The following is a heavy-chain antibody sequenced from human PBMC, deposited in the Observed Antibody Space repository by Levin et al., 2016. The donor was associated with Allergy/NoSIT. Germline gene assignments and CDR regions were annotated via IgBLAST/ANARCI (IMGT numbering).Heavy chain of an antibody. V-gene: IGHV4-59*12. CDR2: IYYSGST. CDR1: GGSISSYY. CDR3: ARDVRGPSGFDY. J-gene: IGHJ4*02. Sequence: SETLSLTCTVSGGSISSYYWSWIRQPPGKGLEWIGYIYYSGSTNYNPSLKSRVTISVDKSKNQFSLKLTSVTAADTAVYFCARDVRGPSGFDYWGQGALVTVSS. D-gene: IGHD6-25*01.